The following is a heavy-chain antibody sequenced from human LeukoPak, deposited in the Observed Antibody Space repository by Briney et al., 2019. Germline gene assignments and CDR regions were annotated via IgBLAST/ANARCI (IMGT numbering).Heavy chain of an antibody. V-gene: IGHV4-59*01. CDR2: IYYSGST. CDR1: GGSIRSYC. D-gene: IGHD1-14*01. Sequence: SETLSLTCTVSGGSIRSYCWNWIRQPPGKGLEWIGYIYYSGSTNYNPSLKSRVTISVDTSKDQFSLKLSSGTAADTAVYYWAGGLRAPEAFDIWGQGTMVTVSS. CDR3: AGGLRAPEAFDI. J-gene: IGHJ3*02.